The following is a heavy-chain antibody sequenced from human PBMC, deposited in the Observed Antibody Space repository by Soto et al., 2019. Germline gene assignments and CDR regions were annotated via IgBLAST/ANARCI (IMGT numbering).Heavy chain of an antibody. CDR3: VKEGYYYDSSGYYYGWFDP. V-gene: IGHV3-64D*06. Sequence: PGGSLRLSCSASGFTFSSYAMHWVRQAPWKGLEYVSAISSNGGSTYYADSVKGRFTISRDNSKNTLYLQMSSLRAEDTAVYYCVKEGYYYDSSGYYYGWFDPWGQGTLVTVSS. CDR1: GFTFSSYA. J-gene: IGHJ5*02. D-gene: IGHD3-22*01. CDR2: ISSNGGST.